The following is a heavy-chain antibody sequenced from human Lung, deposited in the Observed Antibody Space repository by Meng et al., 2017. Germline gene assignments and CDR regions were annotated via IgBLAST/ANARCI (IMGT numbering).Heavy chain of an antibody. Sequence: RTCVSSGGSISDYPGRGMGRTPGKEQGGIAEINHTGSTHYNPSLESRTTILVDTSQNILSLKLSFVTAADSAVYYCARGPNTMAHYFDYWGQGTLVTVSS. D-gene: IGHD5-24*01. J-gene: IGHJ4*02. CDR2: INHTGST. V-gene: IGHV4-34*01. CDR3: ARGPNTMAHYFDY. CDR1: GGSISDYP.